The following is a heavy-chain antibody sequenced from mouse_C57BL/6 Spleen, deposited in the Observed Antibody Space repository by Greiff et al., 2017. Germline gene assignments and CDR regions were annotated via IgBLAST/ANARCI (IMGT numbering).Heavy chain of an antibody. Sequence: QVQLQQSGAELMKPGASVKLSCKATGYTFTGYWIEWVKQRPGHGLEWIGEILPGGGNTNYNEKFKGKATFTADTSSNTAYMQLSSLTTEDSAIYYCARECGSSYPGYYFDYWGQGTTLTVSS. CDR1: GYTFTGYW. D-gene: IGHD1-1*01. V-gene: IGHV1-9*01. CDR2: ILPGGGNT. CDR3: ARECGSSYPGYYFDY. J-gene: IGHJ2*01.